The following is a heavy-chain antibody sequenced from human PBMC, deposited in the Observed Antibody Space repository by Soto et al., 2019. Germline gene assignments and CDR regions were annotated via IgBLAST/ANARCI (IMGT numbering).Heavy chain of an antibody. CDR1: GYTFTGYY. D-gene: IGHD4-4*01. CDR3: ARKEYNNYRAIYYYYGIDV. Sequence: VASVKVSCKASGYTFTGYYMHWVRQAPGQGLEWMGWINPNSGGTNYAQKFQGRVTMTRDTSISTAYMELSRLRSDDTAVYYCARKEYNNYRAIYYYYGIDVWGQGTTVTVSS. CDR2: INPNSGGT. V-gene: IGHV1-2*02. J-gene: IGHJ6*02.